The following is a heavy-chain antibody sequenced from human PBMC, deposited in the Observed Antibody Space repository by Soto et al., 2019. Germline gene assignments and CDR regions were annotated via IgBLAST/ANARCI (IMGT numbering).Heavy chain of an antibody. CDR3: ARVHNFFEYSSPTPAYHFDY. CDR2: INPQSGGT. D-gene: IGHD6-6*01. Sequence: QVQLVQSGAEVKNPGASVKVSCRTSGYTFTDYYLHWVRQAPGQGLEWMGWINPQSGGTNYAQRFRDWVTLTRDSYISKDYMELSRLKSDSTAVYYCARVHNFFEYSSPTPAYHFDYWGQGTLVTVSS. J-gene: IGHJ4*02. CDR1: GYTFTDYY. V-gene: IGHV1-2*04.